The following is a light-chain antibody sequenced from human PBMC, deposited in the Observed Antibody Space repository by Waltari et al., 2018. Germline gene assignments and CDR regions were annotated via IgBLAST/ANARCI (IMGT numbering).Light chain of an antibody. J-gene: IGKJ2*01. CDR1: QGISGY. V-gene: IGKV1-NL1*01. Sequence: DIQMTQSPSSLSASVGDRVTISCRASQGISGYLAWYQQQPGRAPKLLVYAASKLAGGGPSRVGGSGSGTDYSLTSSSLQREDFATYYCQQYSRTPVTFGQGTKLEI. CDR3: QQYSRTPVT. CDR2: AAS.